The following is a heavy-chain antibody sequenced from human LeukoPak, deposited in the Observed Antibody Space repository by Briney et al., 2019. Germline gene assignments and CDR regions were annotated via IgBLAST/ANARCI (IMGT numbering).Heavy chain of an antibody. CDR2: INPGGGST. CDR1: GYDFSDYD. Sequence: ASVKVSCKTSGYDFSDYDINWVRQAPGQGLEWMGIINPGGGSTSYAQKFQGRVTMTRDMSTSTVYMELSSLRSEDTAVYYCARDRSVVVTDSADHWGQGTLVTVSS. CDR3: ARDRSVVVTDSADH. J-gene: IGHJ4*02. V-gene: IGHV1-46*01. D-gene: IGHD2-21*02.